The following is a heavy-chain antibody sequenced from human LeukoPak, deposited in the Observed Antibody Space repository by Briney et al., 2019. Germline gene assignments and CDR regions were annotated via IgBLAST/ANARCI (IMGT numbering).Heavy chain of an antibody. J-gene: IGHJ4*02. V-gene: IGHV3-48*02. D-gene: IGHD4-23*01. CDR2: ISSSSTI. Sequence: GRSLRLSCAASGFTSSSYSMNWVRQAPGKGLEWVSYISSSSTIYYADSVKGRFTISRDNAKNSLYLQMNSLRDEDTAVYYCARVYRTVVTPWDYWGQGTLVTVSS. CDR1: GFTSSSYS. CDR3: ARVYRTVVTPWDY.